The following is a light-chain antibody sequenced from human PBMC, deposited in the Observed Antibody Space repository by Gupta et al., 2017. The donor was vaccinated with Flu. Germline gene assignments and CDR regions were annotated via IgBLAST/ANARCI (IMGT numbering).Light chain of an antibody. CDR3: KQDGRSPHT. V-gene: IGKV3-20*01. Sequence: GIPAWSPWKRSTFSWRASHSDRSSYLAWYQQKPGQSPRLLIYGASSRATGIPDRFSGSGSGTDFTVTISRVEAEDVAVYYCKQDGRSPHTFGEGTKLEIK. J-gene: IGKJ2*01. CDR1: HSDRSSY. CDR2: GAS.